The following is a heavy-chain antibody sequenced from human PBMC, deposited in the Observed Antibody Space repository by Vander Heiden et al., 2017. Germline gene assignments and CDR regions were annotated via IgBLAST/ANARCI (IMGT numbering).Heavy chain of an antibody. CDR3: AKLDVGDDSSGIDAFDI. V-gene: IGHV3-23*01. CDR1: GFTFSSYA. Sequence: LSCAASGFTFSSYAMSWVRQAPGKGLEWVSAISGSGGSTYYADSVKGRFTISRDNSKNTLYRQMNSLRAEDTAVDYCAKLDVGDDSSGIDAFDIWCQGTMVTVYS. D-gene: IGHD3-22*01. J-gene: IGHJ3*02. CDR2: ISGSGGST.